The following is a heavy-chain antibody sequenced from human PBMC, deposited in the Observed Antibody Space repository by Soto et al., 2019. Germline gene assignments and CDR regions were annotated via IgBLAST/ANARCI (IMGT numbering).Heavy chain of an antibody. Sequence: GASVKVSCKASGYTFTSYAMHWVRQAPGQRLEWMGWINAGNGNTKYSQKFQGRVTITRDTSASTAYMELSSLRSEDTAVYYCARGPVLRYFDWSRASFDPWGQGTLVTVSS. D-gene: IGHD3-9*01. CDR3: ARGPVLRYFDWSRASFDP. CDR2: INAGNGNT. V-gene: IGHV1-3*01. CDR1: GYTFTSYA. J-gene: IGHJ5*02.